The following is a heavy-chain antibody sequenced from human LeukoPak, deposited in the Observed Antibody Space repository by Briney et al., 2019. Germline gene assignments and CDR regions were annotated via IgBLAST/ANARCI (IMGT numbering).Heavy chain of an antibody. CDR1: GYTLTELS. CDR3: ATNAGSQWLVHDY. D-gene: IGHD6-19*01. V-gene: IGHV1-24*01. CDR2: FDPEDGET. J-gene: IGHJ4*02. Sequence: ASVNVSCKVSGYTLTELSMHWVRQAPGKGLEWMGGFDPEDGETIYAQKFQGRVTMTEDTSIDTAYMELSSLRSEDTAVYYCATNAGSQWLVHDYWGQGTLVTVSS.